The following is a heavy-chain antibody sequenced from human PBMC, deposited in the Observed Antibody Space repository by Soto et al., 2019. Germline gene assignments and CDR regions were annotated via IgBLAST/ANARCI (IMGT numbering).Heavy chain of an antibody. CDR3: ARGIVVVPAAIPKIYYDYYGMDV. J-gene: IGHJ6*02. Sequence: GGSLRLSCAASGFTFSSYGMHWVRQAPGKGLEWVAVIWYDGSNKYYADSVKGRFTISRDNSKNTLYLQMNSLRAEDTDVEYCARGIVVVPAAIPKIYYDYYGMDVWGQGTTVTVSS. CDR1: GFTFSSYG. D-gene: IGHD2-2*02. CDR2: IWYDGSNK. V-gene: IGHV3-33*01.